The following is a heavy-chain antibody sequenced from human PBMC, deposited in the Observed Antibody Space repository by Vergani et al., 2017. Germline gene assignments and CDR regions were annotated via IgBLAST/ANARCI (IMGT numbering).Heavy chain of an antibody. CDR3: TTDPRYCGDGSCYWLRDHHYYGMDV. V-gene: IGHV3-15*07. CDR2: LKSTFDRGTT. Sequence: EVQLVESGGGLVKPGGSLRLSCAASGFSFRNAWMNWVRRTPGKGLEWVGRLKSTFDRGTTDYAAAVKGRFTISRDDSKNTLFLQMNGLKTEDIGVYYCTTDPRYCGDGSCYWLRDHHYYGMDVWGQGTTVTVSS. D-gene: IGHD2-21*01. CDR1: GFSFRNAW. J-gene: IGHJ6*02.